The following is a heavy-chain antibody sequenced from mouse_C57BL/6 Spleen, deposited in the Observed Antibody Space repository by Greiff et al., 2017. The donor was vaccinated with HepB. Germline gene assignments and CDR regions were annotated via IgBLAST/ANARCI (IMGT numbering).Heavy chain of an antibody. Sequence: VKLMESGPGLVQPSQSLSITCTVSGFSLTSYGVHWVRQSPGKGPEWLGVIWSGGSTDYNAAFISRLSISKDNSKSQVFFKMNSLQADDTAIYYCAIIYYGNYDYAMDYWGQGTSVTVSS. CDR3: AIIYYGNYDYAMDY. CDR1: GFSLTSYG. V-gene: IGHV2-2*01. D-gene: IGHD2-1*01. CDR2: IWSGGST. J-gene: IGHJ4*01.